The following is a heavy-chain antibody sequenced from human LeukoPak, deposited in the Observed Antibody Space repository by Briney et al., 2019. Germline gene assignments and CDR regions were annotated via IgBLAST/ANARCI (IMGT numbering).Heavy chain of an antibody. V-gene: IGHV3-21*01. J-gene: IGHJ4*02. CDR3: ARKRRYGSGSYYIFEFDY. D-gene: IGHD3-10*01. CDR1: GFTFSSYS. Sequence: GGSLRLSCAASGFTFSSYSMNWVRQAPGKGLEWVSSISSSSSYIYYADSVKGRFTISRDNAKNSLYLQMNSLRAEDTAVYYCARKRRYGSGSYYIFEFDYWGQGTLVTVSS. CDR2: ISSSSSYI.